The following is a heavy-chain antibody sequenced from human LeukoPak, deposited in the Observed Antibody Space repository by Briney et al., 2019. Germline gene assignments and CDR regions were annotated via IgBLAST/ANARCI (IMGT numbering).Heavy chain of an antibody. CDR3: ARHPFRWFGELSTIDY. CDR2: ISYDGSNK. V-gene: IGHV3-30-3*01. J-gene: IGHJ4*02. D-gene: IGHD3-10*01. Sequence: GGSLRLSCAASGFTFSSYAMHWVRQAPGKGLEWVAVISYDGSNKYYADSVKGRFTISRDNSKNTLYLQMNSLRAEDTAVYYCARHPFRWFGELSTIDYWGQGTLVTVSS. CDR1: GFTFSSYA.